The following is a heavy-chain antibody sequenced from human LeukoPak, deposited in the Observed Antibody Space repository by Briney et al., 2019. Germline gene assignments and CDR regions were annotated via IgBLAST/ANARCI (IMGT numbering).Heavy chain of an antibody. V-gene: IGHV4-59*01. CDR3: ARNGDYVNYVDV. D-gene: IGHD4-17*01. CDR2: IYYSGST. Sequence: TSETLSLTCTVSGGSISSYYWSWIRQPPGKGLEWIGYIYYSGSTNYNPSLKSRVTISVDTSKNQFSLKLSSVTAADTAVYYCARNGDYVNYVDVWGKGTTVTISS. J-gene: IGHJ6*03. CDR1: GGSISSYY.